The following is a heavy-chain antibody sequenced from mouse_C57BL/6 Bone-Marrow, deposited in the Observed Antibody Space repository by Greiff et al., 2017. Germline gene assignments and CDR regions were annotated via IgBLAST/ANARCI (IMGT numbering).Heavy chain of an antibody. CDR2: IYPGGGYT. CDR1: GYTFTNYW. Sequence: VQLQQSGAELVRPGTSVKMSCKASGYTFTNYWIGWAKQRPGHGLEWIGDIYPGGGYTNYNEKFKGKATLTADKSSSTAYMQFSSLTSEDSAIYDGARSGYYGSSSYFDYWGQGTTLTVSS. CDR3: ARSGYYGSSSYFDY. J-gene: IGHJ2*01. D-gene: IGHD1-1*01. V-gene: IGHV1-63*01.